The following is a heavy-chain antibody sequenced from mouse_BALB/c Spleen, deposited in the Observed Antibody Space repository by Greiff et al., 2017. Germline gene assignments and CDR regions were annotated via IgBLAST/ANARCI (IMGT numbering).Heavy chain of an antibody. CDR1: GYTFTDYY. CDR3: ARSPITTVVAGKPAMDY. J-gene: IGHJ4*01. CDR2: IYPGSGNT. Sequence: QVQLQQPGPELVKPGASVKISCKASGYTFTDYYINWVKQKPGQGLEWIGWIYPGSGNTKYNEKFKGKATLTVDTSSSTAYMQLSSLTSEDTAVYFCARSPITTVVAGKPAMDYWGQGTSVTVSS. D-gene: IGHD1-1*01. V-gene: IGHV1-84*02.